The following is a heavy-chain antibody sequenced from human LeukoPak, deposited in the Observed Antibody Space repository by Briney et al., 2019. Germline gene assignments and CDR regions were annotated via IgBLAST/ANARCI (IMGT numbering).Heavy chain of an antibody. D-gene: IGHD2-2*01. CDR1: GFTFSSYG. Sequence: GGSLRLSCAASGFTFSSYGMHWVRQAPGKGLEWVAVIWYDGSNKYYADSVKGRFTISRDNSRNTLYLQMNSLRAEDTAVYYCARDRAMPGYGMDVWGQGTTVTVSS. J-gene: IGHJ6*02. CDR2: IWYDGSNK. CDR3: ARDRAMPGYGMDV. V-gene: IGHV3-33*01.